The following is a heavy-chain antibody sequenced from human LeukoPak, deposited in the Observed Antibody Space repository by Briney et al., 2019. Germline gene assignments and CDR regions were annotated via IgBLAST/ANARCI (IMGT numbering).Heavy chain of an antibody. Sequence: PGGSLRLSCAASGFTFSSYAMSWVRQAPGKGLEWVSAISGSGGSKYYADSVKGRFTISRDNSKNTLYLQMNSLRAEDTAVYYCAKENYDILTGYVPFDYWGQGTLVTVSS. CDR3: AKENYDILTGYVPFDY. CDR2: ISGSGGSK. J-gene: IGHJ4*02. D-gene: IGHD3-9*01. CDR1: GFTFSSYA. V-gene: IGHV3-23*01.